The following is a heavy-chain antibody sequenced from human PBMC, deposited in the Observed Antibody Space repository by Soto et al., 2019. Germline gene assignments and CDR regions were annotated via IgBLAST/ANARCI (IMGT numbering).Heavy chain of an antibody. CDR1: GFTFSSYA. Sequence: GGSLRLSCAASGFTFSSYAMSWVRQAPWKGLEWVSAISGSGGSTYYADSAKGRFTISRDNSKNTLYLQMNSLRAEDTAVYYCAKLAYCSSTSCYGYGIAARGTFDYWGQGTLVTVYS. V-gene: IGHV3-23*01. D-gene: IGHD2-2*01. CDR3: AKLAYCSSTSCYGYGIAARGTFDY. J-gene: IGHJ4*02. CDR2: ISGSGGST.